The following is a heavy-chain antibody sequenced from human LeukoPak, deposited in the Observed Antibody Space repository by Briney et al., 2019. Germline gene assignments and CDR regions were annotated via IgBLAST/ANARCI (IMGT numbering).Heavy chain of an antibody. CDR1: GGSISSGDYF. D-gene: IGHD1-26*01. V-gene: IGHV4-30-4*08. CDR2: IYYIGST. J-gene: IGHJ4*02. Sequence: SQTLSLTCPVSGGSISSGDYFWSWIRQPPGKGLEWIGYIYYIGSTYYSPSLKSRITMSVDTSKNQFSLKLSSVTAADTAVYYCARLFRYSGSYSFDYWGQGTLVTVSS. CDR3: ARLFRYSGSYSFDY.